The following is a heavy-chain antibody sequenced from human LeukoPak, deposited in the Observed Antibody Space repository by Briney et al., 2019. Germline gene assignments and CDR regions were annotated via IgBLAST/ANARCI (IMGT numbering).Heavy chain of an antibody. CDR1: GFTFDDYT. CDR2: ISWDGGST. CDR3: AKDEEGVILH. D-gene: IGHD3-16*01. V-gene: IGHV3-43*01. Sequence: GGSLRLSCAASGFTFDDYTMHWVRQAPGKGLEWVSLISWDGGSTYYADSVEGRFTISRDNSKNSLYLQMNSLRTEDTALYYCAKDEEGVILHWGQGTLVTVSS. J-gene: IGHJ4*02.